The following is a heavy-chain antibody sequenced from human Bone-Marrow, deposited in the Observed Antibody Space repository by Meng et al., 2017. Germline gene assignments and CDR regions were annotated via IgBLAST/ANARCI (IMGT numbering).Heavy chain of an antibody. J-gene: IGHJ5*02. CDR2: IYHSGGT. CDR1: GCSISSSNW. V-gene: IGHV4-4*02. Sequence: GLRLESGPGLVKPSGPLSLTCLVSGCSISSSNWWSWVRQPPGKGLEWIGEIYHSGGTNYNPSLKSRVTISVDKSKNQFSLKLSSVTAADTAVYYCARSRGLYYGSGSYYSNWFDPWGQGTLVTVSS. CDR3: ARSRGLYYGSGSYYSNWFDP. D-gene: IGHD3-10*01.